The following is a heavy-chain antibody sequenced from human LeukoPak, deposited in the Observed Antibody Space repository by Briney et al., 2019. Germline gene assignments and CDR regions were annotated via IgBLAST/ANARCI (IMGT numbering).Heavy chain of an antibody. D-gene: IGHD3/OR15-3a*01. J-gene: IGHJ4*02. CDR2: ISRDGNST. CDR1: GFTFDDYA. V-gene: IGHV3-43*02. CDR3: ARAFGLTDY. Sequence: GGSLRLSCAASGFTFDDYAMHWVRQPPGKGLEWVSLISRDGNSTYYAGSVKGRFTISRDNAKNPLYLQMNSLRDEDTAVYYCARAFGLTDYWGQGTLVTVSS.